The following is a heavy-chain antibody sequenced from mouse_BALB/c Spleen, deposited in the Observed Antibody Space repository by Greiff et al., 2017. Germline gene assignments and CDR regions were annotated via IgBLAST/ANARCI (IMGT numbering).Heavy chain of an antibody. J-gene: IGHJ4*01. CDR3: ARITTYYAMDY. Sequence: EVMLVESGGDLVKPGGSLKLSCAASGFTFSSYGMSWVRQTPDKRLEWVATISSGGSYTYYPDSVKGRFTISRDNAKNTLYLQMSSLKSEDTAMYYCARITTYYAMDYWGQGTSVTVSS. V-gene: IGHV5-6*01. CDR1: GFTFSSYG. CDR2: ISSGGSYT. D-gene: IGHD2-4*01.